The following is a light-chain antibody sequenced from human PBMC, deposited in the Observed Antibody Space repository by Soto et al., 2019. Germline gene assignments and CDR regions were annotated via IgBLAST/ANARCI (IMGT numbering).Light chain of an antibody. CDR3: QLYGSSSIT. CDR2: GAS. CDR1: QSVRSN. V-gene: IGKV3-15*01. Sequence: EIVMTQSPATLSVSPGERVTLSCKASQSVRSNLAWYKQKPGQAPRIIIYGASTRATGLPARFSGSGSGTAFTLTIGRLEPEELAVYDGQLYGSSSITFGQGTRLEIK. J-gene: IGKJ5*01.